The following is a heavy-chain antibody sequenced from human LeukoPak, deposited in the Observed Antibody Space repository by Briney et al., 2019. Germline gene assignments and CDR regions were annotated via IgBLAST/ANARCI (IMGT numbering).Heavy chain of an antibody. J-gene: IGHJ3*01. D-gene: IGHD3-22*01. CDR2: VNPDSGGI. CDR1: GGTFSSYA. V-gene: IGHV1-2*06. Sequence: ASVKVSCKASGGTFSSYAISWVRQAPGQGLEWMGRVNPDSGGINYAQKFQGRVTMTRDTSINTAFVELRRLQSDDTATYYCARAQNYHDRSGYSDDTSDVWGHGTMITVSS. CDR3: ARAQNYHDRSGYSDDTSDV.